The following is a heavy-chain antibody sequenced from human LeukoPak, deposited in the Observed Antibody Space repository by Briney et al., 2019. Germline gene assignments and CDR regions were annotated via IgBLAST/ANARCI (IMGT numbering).Heavy chain of an antibody. D-gene: IGHD5-12*01. J-gene: IGHJ4*02. Sequence: ASMKVSCKASGYTFTSYGISWVRQAPGQGLEWMGWISAYNGNTNYAQKLQGRVTMTTDTSTSTAYMELRSLRSDDTAVYYCARDKWLRLSGDYWGQGTPVTVSS. CDR1: GYTFTSYG. V-gene: IGHV1-18*01. CDR2: ISAYNGNT. CDR3: ARDKWLRLSGDY.